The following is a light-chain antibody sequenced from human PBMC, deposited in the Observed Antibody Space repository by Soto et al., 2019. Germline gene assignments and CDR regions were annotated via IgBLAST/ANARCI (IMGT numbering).Light chain of an antibody. V-gene: IGKV1-39*01. CDR2: VAS. CDR1: QSVGTY. J-gene: IGKJ4*01. CDR3: QQSSSTPQT. Sequence: DIQMTQSPSSLSASVGDRVTITCRASQSVGTYLSWYQQKQGKAPKLLINVASTLQSGVPSRFSGSGSGTDFTLAISSLQPEDFATYYCQQSSSTPQTFGGGTSVEIK.